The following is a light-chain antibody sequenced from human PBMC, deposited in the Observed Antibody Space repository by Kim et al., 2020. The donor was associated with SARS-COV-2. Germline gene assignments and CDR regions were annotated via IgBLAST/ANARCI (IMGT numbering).Light chain of an antibody. V-gene: IGLV1-40*01. CDR3: QSYDSSLSGV. Sequence: GQRVTISCTGSSSNIGAGYDVHGYQQLPGTAPKLLIYGNSNRPSGVPDRFSGSKSGTSASLAITGLQAEDEADYYCQSYDSSLSGVFGGGTKVTVL. CDR1: SSNIGAGYD. J-gene: IGLJ3*02. CDR2: GNS.